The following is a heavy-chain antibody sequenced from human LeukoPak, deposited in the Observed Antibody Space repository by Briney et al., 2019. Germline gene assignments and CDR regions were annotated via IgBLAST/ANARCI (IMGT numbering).Heavy chain of an antibody. Sequence: SETLSLACTVSGGSVRSYYWHWIRQPPGKGLEWIGDVYYNGNTNNNPSLKSRVTIGLDTSKNQFSLKLKSVTAADTAVYYCARDKRGSGWYGDWFDPWGQGTLVTVSS. V-gene: IGHV4-59*02. CDR2: VYYNGNT. D-gene: IGHD6-19*01. J-gene: IGHJ5*02. CDR1: GGSVRSYY. CDR3: ARDKRGSGWYGDWFDP.